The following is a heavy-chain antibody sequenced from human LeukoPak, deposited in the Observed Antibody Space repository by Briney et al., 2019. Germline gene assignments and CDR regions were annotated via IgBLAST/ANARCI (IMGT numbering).Heavy chain of an antibody. D-gene: IGHD3-10*01. V-gene: IGHV3-30-3*01. Sequence: GGSLRLSCAASGFTFSSYAMHWVRQAPGKGLEWVAVISYDGSNKYYADSVKGRFTISRDNSKNTLYLQMNSLRAEDTAVYYCARDNVGSYYYGSGSYGNWGQGTLVTVSS. J-gene: IGHJ4*02. CDR1: GFTFSSYA. CDR2: ISYDGSNK. CDR3: ARDNVGSYYYGSGSYGN.